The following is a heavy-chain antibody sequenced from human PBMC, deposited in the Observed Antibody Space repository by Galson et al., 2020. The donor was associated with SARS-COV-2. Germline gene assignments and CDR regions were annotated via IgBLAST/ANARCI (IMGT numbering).Heavy chain of an antibody. J-gene: IGHJ6*02. Sequence: QLGESLKISCAASGFTFSSYGMHWVRQAPGKGLEWVAVISYDGSNKYYADSVKRRFTISRDNSKNTLYLQMNSLRAEDTAVYYCAKDVYRRVTMVRGVIPYYYYGMDVWGQGTTVTVSS. D-gene: IGHD3-10*01. CDR1: GFTFSSYG. V-gene: IGHV3-30*18. CDR2: ISYDGSNK. CDR3: AKDVYRRVTMVRGVIPYYYYGMDV.